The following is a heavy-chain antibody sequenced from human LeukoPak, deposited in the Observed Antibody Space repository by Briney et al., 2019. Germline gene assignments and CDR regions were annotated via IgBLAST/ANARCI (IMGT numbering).Heavy chain of an antibody. CDR2: IYPGDSGP. D-gene: IGHD1-26*01. CDR1: GYSFTSYC. J-gene: IGHJ3*01. CDR3: GMSGDRVPLQDDVFDV. Sequence: PGASLKISSKVSGYSFTSYCIGWVRQMPGKGLEWMGIIYPGDSGPTYSPSFQGQVTISVDKSINTAYLQWSSLQASDTAMYYCGMSGDRVPLQDDVFDVWGQGTMVTVST. V-gene: IGHV5-51*01.